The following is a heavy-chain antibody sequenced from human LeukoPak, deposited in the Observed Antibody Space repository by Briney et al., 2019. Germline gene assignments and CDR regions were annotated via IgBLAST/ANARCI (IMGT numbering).Heavy chain of an antibody. CDR3: ARALPLYYFDY. V-gene: IGHV4-39*07. CDR2: IYYSGST. D-gene: IGHD3-16*02. Sequence: PSETLSLTCTVSGGSISSSSYYWGWIRQPPGEGLEWIGSIYYSGSTYYNPSLKSRVTISVDTSKNQFSLKLSSVTAADTAVYYCARALPLYYFDYWGQGTLVTVSS. J-gene: IGHJ4*02. CDR1: GGSISSSSYY.